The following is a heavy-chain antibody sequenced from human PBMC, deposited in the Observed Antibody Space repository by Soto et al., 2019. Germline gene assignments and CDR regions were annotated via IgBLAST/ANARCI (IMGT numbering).Heavy chain of an antibody. D-gene: IGHD6-13*01. Sequence: QMQLVQSGPEVKKPGTSVKVSCKASGFTFTSSTVQWVRQARGQRLEWIGWIVVGNGNTNYALKFQERVTITRDMSTNTAYMGLSSRRSEDTAVNYCAGTEYSSSWYDPFNWFDPWGQGTLVTVSS. V-gene: IGHV1-58*01. J-gene: IGHJ5*02. CDR2: IVVGNGNT. CDR1: GFTFTSST. CDR3: AGTEYSSSWYDPFNWFDP.